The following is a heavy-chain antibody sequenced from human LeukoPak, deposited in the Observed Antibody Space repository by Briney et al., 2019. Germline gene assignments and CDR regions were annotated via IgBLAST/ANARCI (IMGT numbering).Heavy chain of an antibody. Sequence: SVKVSCKASGGTFSSYAISWVRQAPGQGLEWMGRIIPILGIANYAQKFQGRVTITADKSTSTAYMELSSLRSEDTAVYYCARDLRAGSYAFDWGQGTLVTVSS. D-gene: IGHD5-18*01. CDR3: ARDLRAGSYAFD. V-gene: IGHV1-69*04. CDR1: GGTFSSYA. J-gene: IGHJ4*02. CDR2: IIPILGIA.